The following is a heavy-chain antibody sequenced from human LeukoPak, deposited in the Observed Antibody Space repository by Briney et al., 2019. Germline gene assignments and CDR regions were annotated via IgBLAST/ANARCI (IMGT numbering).Heavy chain of an antibody. V-gene: IGHV1-18*01. CDR1: GYTFTSYG. D-gene: IGHD3-10*01. J-gene: IGHJ4*02. Sequence: ASVKVSCKASGYTFTSYGISWVRQAPGPGLEWMGWISAYNGNTNYAQKLQCRVTMPTETSPSTAYMELRSLRFDDTAAQYCASEGMVRGVIISVAYWGQGTLVTVSS. CDR3: ASEGMVRGVIISVAY. CDR2: ISAYNGNT.